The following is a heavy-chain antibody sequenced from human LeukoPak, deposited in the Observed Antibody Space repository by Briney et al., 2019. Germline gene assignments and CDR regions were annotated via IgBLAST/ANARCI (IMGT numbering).Heavy chain of an antibody. D-gene: IGHD3-22*01. CDR3: ARDLGQYYDTSDNWFDP. V-gene: IGHV3-23*01. CDR1: GFTFSSYA. Sequence: SGGSLRLSCAASGFTFSSYAMSWVRQAPGKGLEWVSAISGSRSYTYYADSVKGRFTISRDNAKNTLNLQMNSLRAEDTAVYYCARDLGQYYDTSDNWFDPWGQGTLVTVSS. CDR2: ISGSRSYT. J-gene: IGHJ5*02.